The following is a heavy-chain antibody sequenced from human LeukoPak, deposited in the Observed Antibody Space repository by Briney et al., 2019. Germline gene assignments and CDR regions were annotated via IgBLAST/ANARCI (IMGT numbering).Heavy chain of an antibody. J-gene: IGHJ4*02. CDR2: IYYSGST. CDR1: GGSVSSGSYY. CDR3: ARAPPGFWSGYYFHYYFDY. Sequence: SGTLSLTCAVSGGSVSSGSYYWSWIRQPPGKGLEWIGYIYYSGSTNYNPSLKSRVTISVDTSKNQFSLKLSSVTAADTAVYYCARAPPGFWSGYYFHYYFDYWGQGTLVTVSS. V-gene: IGHV4-61*01. D-gene: IGHD3-3*01.